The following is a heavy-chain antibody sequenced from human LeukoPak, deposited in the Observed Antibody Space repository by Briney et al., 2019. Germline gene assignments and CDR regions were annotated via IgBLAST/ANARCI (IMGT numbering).Heavy chain of an antibody. D-gene: IGHD3-22*01. CDR3: ASWYYYDSSGYYC. V-gene: IGHV4-30-4*01. CDR2: IYYSGST. J-gene: IGHJ4*02. CDR1: GGSVSSGSSY. Sequence: SETLSLTCTVSGGSVSSGSSYWSWIRQPPGKGLEWIGYIYYSGSTYYNPSLKSRVTISVDTSKNQFSLKLSSVTAADTAVYYCASWYYYDSSGYYCWGQGTLVTVSS.